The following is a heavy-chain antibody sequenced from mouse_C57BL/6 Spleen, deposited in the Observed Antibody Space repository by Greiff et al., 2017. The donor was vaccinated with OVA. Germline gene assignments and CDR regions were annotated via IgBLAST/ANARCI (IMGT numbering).Heavy chain of an antibody. J-gene: IGHJ2*01. CDR3: ARRDSSGFDD. CDR1: GYTFTSYW. V-gene: IGHV1-55*01. D-gene: IGHD3-2*02. CDR2: IYPGSGST. Sequence: QVQLQQPGAELVKPGASVKMSCKASGYTFTSYWITWVKQRPGQGLEWIGDIYPGSGSTNYNEKFKSKATRTVDTSSSTAYMQLSSLTSEDAAVYYCARRDSSGFDDWGQGTTLTVSS.